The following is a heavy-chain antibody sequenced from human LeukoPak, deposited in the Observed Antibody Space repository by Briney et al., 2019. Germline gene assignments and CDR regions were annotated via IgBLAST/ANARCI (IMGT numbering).Heavy chain of an antibody. CDR3: ARGSGTTQIYYYYYGMDV. Sequence: PGGSLRLSCAASGFTFNSYSMNWVRQAPGKGLEWVSSISSSSSGSIYYADSVKGRFTVARDSVKNSLYLYMNSLRAEDTAVYYCARGSGTTQIYYYYYGMDVWGQGTTVTVSS. J-gene: IGHJ6*02. D-gene: IGHD1-1*01. V-gene: IGHV3-21*06. CDR2: ISSSSSGSI. CDR1: GFTFNSYS.